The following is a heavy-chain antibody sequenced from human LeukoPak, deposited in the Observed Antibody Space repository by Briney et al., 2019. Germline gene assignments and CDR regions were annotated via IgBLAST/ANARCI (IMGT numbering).Heavy chain of an antibody. CDR2: ISYSGST. J-gene: IGHJ5*02. CDR1: GGSISSGDYY. CDR3: ARAVDYYCSGSYYKRWFDP. D-gene: IGHD3-10*01. Sequence: SQTLSLTCTVSGGSISSGDYYWSWIRQPPGKGLEGIGYISYSGSTYYNPSLQSRVTISLDTSKNQFSLKLISVTAADTAVYYCARAVDYYCSGSYYKRWFDPWGQGTLVTVSS. V-gene: IGHV4-30-4*08.